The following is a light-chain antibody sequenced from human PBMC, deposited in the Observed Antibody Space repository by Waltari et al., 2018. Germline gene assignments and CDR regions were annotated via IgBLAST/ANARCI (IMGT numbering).Light chain of an antibody. V-gene: IGLV2-8*01. CDR2: EVS. CDR1: NSDVGRYNY. Sequence: QSALTQPPSASGSPGQSATISCTGTNSDVGRYNYVSWYQHHPGKAPKLVIYEVSERPLGVPDRFSGSKSGNTASLTVSGLQAEDDADYYCSSYAGSNNFVFGTGTKVTVL. CDR3: SSYAGSNNFV. J-gene: IGLJ1*01.